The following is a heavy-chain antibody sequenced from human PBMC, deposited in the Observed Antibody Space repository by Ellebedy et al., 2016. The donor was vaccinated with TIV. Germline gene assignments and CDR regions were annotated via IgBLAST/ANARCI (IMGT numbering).Heavy chain of an antibody. CDR1: GFTFIGST. CDR3: AKDRALTIAAAANY. D-gene: IGHD6-13*01. J-gene: IGHJ4*02. CDR2: IRSKANSYAT. Sequence: GGSLRLXXAASGFTFIGSTMHWVRQASGKGLEWVGRIRSKANSYATAYAASVKGRFTISRDDSKNTAYLQMNSLRAEDTAVYYCAKDRALTIAAAANYWGQGTLVTVSS. V-gene: IGHV3-73*01.